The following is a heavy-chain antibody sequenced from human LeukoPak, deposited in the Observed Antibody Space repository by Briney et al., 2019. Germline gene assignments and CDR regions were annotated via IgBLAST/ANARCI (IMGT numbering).Heavy chain of an antibody. D-gene: IGHD6-13*01. CDR2: IYYSGST. V-gene: IGHV4-59*01. Sequence: SETLSLTCALYGGSFSGYYWSWIRQPPGKGLEWIGYIYYSGSTNYNPSLKSRVTISVDTSKNQFSLKLSSVTAADTAVYYCARVGGSWPLNWFDPWGQGTLVTVSS. CDR1: GGSFSGYY. CDR3: ARVGGSWPLNWFDP. J-gene: IGHJ5*02.